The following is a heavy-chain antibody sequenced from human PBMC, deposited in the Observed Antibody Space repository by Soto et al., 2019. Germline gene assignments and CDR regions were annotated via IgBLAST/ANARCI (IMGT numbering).Heavy chain of an antibody. CDR3: ARGAITMVRGVIITGGTGYYYGMDV. CDR1: GGSFSGYY. J-gene: IGHJ6*02. V-gene: IGHV4-34*01. CDR2: ISHSGST. Sequence: SETLSLTCAVYGGSFSGYYWSGIRQPPGKGLEWIGEISHSGSTNYNPSLKSRATISVDTYKNQFSLKLSSVTAADTAVYYCARGAITMVRGVIITGGTGYYYGMDVWGQGTTVTVSS. D-gene: IGHD3-10*01.